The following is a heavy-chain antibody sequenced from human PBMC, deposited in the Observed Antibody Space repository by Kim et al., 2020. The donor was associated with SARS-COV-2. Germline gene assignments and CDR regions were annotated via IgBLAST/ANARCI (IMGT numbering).Heavy chain of an antibody. J-gene: IGHJ6*02. D-gene: IGHD1-26*01. CDR3: ARHDGSYYYYYGMDV. Sequence: PSLKSRVTISVDTSKTQFSLKLSSVTAADTAVYYCARHDGSYYYYYGMDVWGQGTTVTVSS. V-gene: IGHV4-39*01.